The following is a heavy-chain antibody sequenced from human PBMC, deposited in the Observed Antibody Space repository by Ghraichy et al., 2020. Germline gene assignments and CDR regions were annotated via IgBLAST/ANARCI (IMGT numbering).Heavy chain of an antibody. D-gene: IGHD3-22*01. Sequence: SETLSLTCTVSGVSVSSSYWSWIRQPPGKGLEWIGYVYVTGSTNHNPSLKSRVTMSMDTSKNEFSLKLTSVTAADTAVYYCARGNFDSRGYSNAFDIWGQGTMVTVSS. J-gene: IGHJ3*02. CDR1: GVSVSSSY. CDR3: ARGNFDSRGYSNAFDI. V-gene: IGHV4-59*02. CDR2: VYVTGST.